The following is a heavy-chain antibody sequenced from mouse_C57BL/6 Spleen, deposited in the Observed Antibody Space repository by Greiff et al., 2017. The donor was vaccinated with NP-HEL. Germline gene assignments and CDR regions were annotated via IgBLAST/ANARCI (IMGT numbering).Heavy chain of an antibody. J-gene: IGHJ3*01. CDR2: INPNNGGT. CDR1: GYTFTDYY. Sequence: EVQRVESGPELVKPGASVKISCKASGYTFTDYYMNWVKQSHGKSLEWIGDINPNNGGTSYNQKFKGKATLTVDKSSSTAYMELRSLTSEDSAVYYCARDYGSFAYWGQGTLVTVSA. CDR3: ARDYGSFAY. V-gene: IGHV1-26*01. D-gene: IGHD1-1*01.